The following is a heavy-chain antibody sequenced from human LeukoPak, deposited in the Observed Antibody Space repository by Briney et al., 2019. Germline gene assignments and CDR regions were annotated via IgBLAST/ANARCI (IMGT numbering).Heavy chain of an antibody. Sequence: GVAVTVSCMASGYTFTAYYMQWVRQAPGQGGGGMGWIYSKNGDTKYEQTFQRRVTITREKSNDTAYMELKSLISDDTAIYYCASEAYCSGGRCSVQRVASWGQGTPVTVSS. CDR3: ASEAYCSGGRCSVQRVAS. CDR1: GYTFTAYY. CDR2: IYSKNGDT. D-gene: IGHD2-15*01. V-gene: IGHV1-2*02. J-gene: IGHJ4*02.